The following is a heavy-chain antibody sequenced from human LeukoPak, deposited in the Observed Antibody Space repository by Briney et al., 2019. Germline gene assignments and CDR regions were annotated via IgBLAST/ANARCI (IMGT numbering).Heavy chain of an antibody. Sequence: GGYLRLSCAASGFTFSSYAMNWVRQAPGKGLEWVSAISGSGGSTYYADSVKGRFSISRDNSKNTLYLQMNSLRAEDTAVYYCAKALGTDTGRFFDFWGQGTLVTVSS. CDR3: AKALGTDTGRFFDF. V-gene: IGHV3-23*01. J-gene: IGHJ4*02. CDR2: ISGSGGST. CDR1: GFTFSSYA. D-gene: IGHD5-18*01.